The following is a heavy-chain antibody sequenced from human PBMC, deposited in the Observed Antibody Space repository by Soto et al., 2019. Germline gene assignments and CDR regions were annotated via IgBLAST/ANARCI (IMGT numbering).Heavy chain of an antibody. CDR1: GYTLTELS. J-gene: IGHJ4*02. CDR2: FDPEDGET. V-gene: IGHV1-24*01. D-gene: IGHD6-19*01. CDR3: ATVSVAGTGFDY. Sequence: WALVKVSCKVSGYTLTELSMHWVRQAPGKGLEWMGGFDPEDGETIYAQKFQGRVTMTEDTSTDTAYMELSSLRSEDTAVYYCATVSVAGTGFDYWGQGTLVTVSS.